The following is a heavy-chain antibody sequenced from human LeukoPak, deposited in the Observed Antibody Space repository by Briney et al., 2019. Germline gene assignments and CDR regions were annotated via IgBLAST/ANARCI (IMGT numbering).Heavy chain of an antibody. CDR2: IIPIFGTA. J-gene: IGHJ6*02. V-gene: IGHV1-69*13. CDR1: GYTFTSYG. CDR3: AREKGREYQLLLSGMDV. Sequence: GASVKVFCVASGYTFTSYGISWVRQAPGQGLEWVGGIIPIFGTANYAQTFQGRVTITADESTSTAYMELSSLRSEDTAVYYCAREKGREYQLLLSGMDVWGQGTTVTVSS. D-gene: IGHD2-2*01.